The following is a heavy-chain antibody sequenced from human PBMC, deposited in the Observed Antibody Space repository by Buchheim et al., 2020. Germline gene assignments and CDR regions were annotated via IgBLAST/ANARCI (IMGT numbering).Heavy chain of an antibody. D-gene: IGHD1/OR15-1a*01. Sequence: VQLVESGGGVVQPGRSLRVSCAASGFTFNTYGMHWVRQAPGKGLEWVSYISSSSTIYYADSVKGRFTISRDNAKNSLYLQMNSLRAEDTAVYYCARDWNNKYPGYWGQGTL. CDR3: ARDWNNKYPGY. J-gene: IGHJ4*02. CDR2: ISSSSTI. V-gene: IGHV3-48*01. CDR1: GFTFNTYG.